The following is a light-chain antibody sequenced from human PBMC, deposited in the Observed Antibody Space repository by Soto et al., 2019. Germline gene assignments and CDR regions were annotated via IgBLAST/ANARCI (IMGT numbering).Light chain of an antibody. V-gene: IGKV1-39*01. CDR1: QSISSY. CDR2: AAS. Sequence: TQSPSSLSASVGDRVTITCRASQSISSYLNWYQQKPGKAPKLLIYAASSLQSGVPSRFSGSGSGTDFTLNISSLQPEDFATYYCQQSYSTPRLFGPGTKVDIK. CDR3: QQSYSTPRL. J-gene: IGKJ3*01.